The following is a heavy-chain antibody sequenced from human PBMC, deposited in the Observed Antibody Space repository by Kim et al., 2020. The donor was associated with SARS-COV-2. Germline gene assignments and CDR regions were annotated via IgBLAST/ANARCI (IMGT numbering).Heavy chain of an antibody. V-gene: IGHV3-30*18. D-gene: IGHD3-10*01. CDR3: AKDSILLWFGETIGLDY. Sequence: GGSLRLSCAASGFTFSSYGMHWVRQAPGKGLEWVAVISYDGSNKYYADSVKGRFTISRDNYKNTLYLQMNSLRAEDTAVYYCAKDSILLWFGETIGLDYWGQGTLLTVSA. CDR1: GFTFSSYG. J-gene: IGHJ4*02. CDR2: ISYDGSNK.